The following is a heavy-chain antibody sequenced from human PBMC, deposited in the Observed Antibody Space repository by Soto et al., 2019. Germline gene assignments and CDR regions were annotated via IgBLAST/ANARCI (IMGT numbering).Heavy chain of an antibody. D-gene: IGHD2-15*01. V-gene: IGHV4-4*02. CDR2: IYHSGST. J-gene: IGHJ5*02. Sequence: SETLSLTCAVSGGSISSSNWWSWVRQPPGKGLEWIGEIYHSGSTYYNPSLKSRVTISVDTSKNQFSLKLSSVTAADTAVYYCARDKVVAATDWFDPWGQGTLVTVSS. CDR1: GGSISSSNW. CDR3: ARDKVVAATDWFDP.